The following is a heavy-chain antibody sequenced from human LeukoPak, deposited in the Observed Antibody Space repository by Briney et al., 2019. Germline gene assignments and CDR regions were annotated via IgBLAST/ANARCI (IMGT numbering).Heavy chain of an antibody. CDR2: INHSGST. CDR1: GGSFSGYY. Sequence: SETLSLTCAVYGGSFSGYYWSWIRQPPGKGLEWIGEINHSGSTNYNPSLKSRVTISVDTSKNQFSLKLSSVTAADTAVYYCARDQYRNSSGWPAGFDPWGQGTLVTVSS. J-gene: IGHJ5*02. CDR3: ARDQYRNSSGWPAGFDP. D-gene: IGHD6-19*01. V-gene: IGHV4-34*01.